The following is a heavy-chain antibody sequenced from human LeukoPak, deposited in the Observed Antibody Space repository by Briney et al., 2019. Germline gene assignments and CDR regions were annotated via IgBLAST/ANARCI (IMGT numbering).Heavy chain of an antibody. D-gene: IGHD6-19*01. CDR1: GGSISSSSYY. CDR3: ARDRDSSGWYHGHYYFDY. CDR2: IYYSGST. V-gene: IGHV4-39*07. J-gene: IGHJ4*02. Sequence: SETLSLTCTVSGGSISSSSYYWGWIRQPPGKGLEWIGSIYYSGSTYYNPSLKSRVTISVDTSKNQFSLKLSSVTAADTAVYYCARDRDSSGWYHGHYYFDYWGQGTLVTVSS.